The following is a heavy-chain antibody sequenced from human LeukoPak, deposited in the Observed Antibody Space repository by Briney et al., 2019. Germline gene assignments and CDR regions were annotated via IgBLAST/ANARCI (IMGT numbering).Heavy chain of an antibody. CDR2: IDPSDSYT. Sequence: GASLKISCKGSGYNFINYWISWVRQMPGKGLEWMGRIDPSDSYTNYSPSFQGHVTISADKSISTAYLQWSSLKASDTAMYYCARSGKQQLDQDYYYGMDVWGQGTTVTVSS. CDR1: GYNFINYW. CDR3: ARSGKQQLDQDYYYGMDV. D-gene: IGHD6-13*01. V-gene: IGHV5-10-1*01. J-gene: IGHJ6*02.